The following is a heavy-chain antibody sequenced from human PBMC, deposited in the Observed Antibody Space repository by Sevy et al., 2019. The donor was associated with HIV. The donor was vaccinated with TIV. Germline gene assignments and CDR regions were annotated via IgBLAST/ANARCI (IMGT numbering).Heavy chain of an antibody. D-gene: IGHD3-22*01. CDR3: AKFGDYYVSGGYYWYFDF. CDR2: IRGGDDST. Sequence: GGSLRLSCAASGFIFSDDAMSWVLQAPGKALEWVSSIRGGDDSTYYADSVKGRFTVSRDNSKNTLYLQMNTLRAEDTVLYYCAKFGDYYVSGGYYWYFDFWGRGTLVTVSS. V-gene: IGHV3-23*01. CDR1: GFIFSDDA. J-gene: IGHJ2*01.